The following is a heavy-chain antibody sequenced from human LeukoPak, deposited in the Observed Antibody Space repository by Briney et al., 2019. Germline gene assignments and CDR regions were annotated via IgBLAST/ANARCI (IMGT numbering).Heavy chain of an antibody. CDR1: GGSISSGDYC. D-gene: IGHD3-22*01. CDR3: ARPYYYDSRIDP. V-gene: IGHV4-30-4*01. CDR2: MYCSGST. Sequence: PSQTLSLACTVSGGSISSGDYCWSWIRQPPGQGLEGNAYMYCSGSTYYNPSLKSRVTISADTSKNQRSLKLSSVTAADTAVYYCARPYYYDSRIDPWGQGILVTVSS. J-gene: IGHJ5*02.